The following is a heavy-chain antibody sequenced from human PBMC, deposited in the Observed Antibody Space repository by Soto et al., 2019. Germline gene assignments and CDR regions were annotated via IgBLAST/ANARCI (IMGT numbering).Heavy chain of an antibody. Sequence: SVKVSCKASGGTFSSYAISWVRQAPGQGLEWMGGIIPIFGTANYAQKFQGRVTITADESTSTAYMELSSLRSEDTAVYYCARDLRSGGNSRHWFDPWGQGTLVTVSS. CDR1: GGTFSSYA. CDR3: ARDLRSGGNSRHWFDP. J-gene: IGHJ5*02. V-gene: IGHV1-69*13. CDR2: IIPIFGTA. D-gene: IGHD2-21*02.